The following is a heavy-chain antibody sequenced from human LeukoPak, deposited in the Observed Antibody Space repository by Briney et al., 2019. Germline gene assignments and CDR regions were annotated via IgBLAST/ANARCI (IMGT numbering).Heavy chain of an antibody. CDR2: ISASGERT. CDR3: AKGPLAGARLYYFDH. D-gene: IGHD1-26*01. V-gene: IGHV3-23*01. CDR1: GFFFDKFA. Sequence: PGGSLRLSCAASGFFFDKFAMSWVRQAPGKGLEWVSSISASGERTDYPDSVKGRFTISRDNSRNTPYVEMHSLRVEDTAVYFCAKGPLAGARLYYFDHWGQGTVVTVSS. J-gene: IGHJ4*02.